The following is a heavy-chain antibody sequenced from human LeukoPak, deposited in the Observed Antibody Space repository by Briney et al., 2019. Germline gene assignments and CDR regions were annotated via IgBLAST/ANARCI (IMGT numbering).Heavy chain of an antibody. J-gene: IGHJ4*02. CDR1: GFTFSSYG. CDR3: ARGDSGSYYFDY. D-gene: IGHD1-26*01. CDR2: ISFDATNK. V-gene: IGHV3-30*03. Sequence: GGSLRLSCAASGFTFSSYGMHWVRQAPGKGLEWVAVISFDATNKYYADSVKGRFTISRDNSKNTLYLQMNSLRAEDTAVYYCARGDSGSYYFDYWGQGTLVTVSS.